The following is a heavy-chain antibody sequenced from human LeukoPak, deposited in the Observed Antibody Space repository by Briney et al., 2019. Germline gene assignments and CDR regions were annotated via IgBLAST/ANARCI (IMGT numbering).Heavy chain of an antibody. J-gene: IGHJ4*02. CDR2: IYHSGST. CDR1: GDSISSSNW. Sequence: PSETLSLTCAVSGDSISSSNWWSWVGQPPGKGLEWIGEIYHSGSTNYNPSLKSRVTISVDKSKNQFSLKLSSVTAADTAVYYCARVYGSGKKFDYWGQGTLVTVSS. V-gene: IGHV4-4*02. D-gene: IGHD3-10*01. CDR3: ARVYGSGKKFDY.